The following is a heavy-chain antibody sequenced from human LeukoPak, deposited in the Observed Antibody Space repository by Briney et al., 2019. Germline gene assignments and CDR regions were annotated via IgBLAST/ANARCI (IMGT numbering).Heavy chain of an antibody. Sequence: PGGSLRLSCAASGFTFSSYAMHWVRQAPGKGLEWVAVISYDGSNKYYADSVKGRFTISRDNSKNTLYLQMNSLRVEDTAAYHCAKVRAPSGWFNSDYWGQGTLVTVSS. J-gene: IGHJ4*02. D-gene: IGHD6-19*01. CDR3: AKVRAPSGWFNSDY. CDR2: ISYDGSNK. V-gene: IGHV3-30*04. CDR1: GFTFSSYA.